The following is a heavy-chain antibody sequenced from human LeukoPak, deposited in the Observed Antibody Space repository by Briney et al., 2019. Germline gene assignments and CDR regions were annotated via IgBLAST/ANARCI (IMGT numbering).Heavy chain of an antibody. Sequence: ASVKVSCKASGYTFTGYYMHWVRQAPGQGLEWMGWINPNSGGTNYAQKFQGRVTMTRDTSISTAYMELSRLRSDDTAVYYCARDYRRLGNGYNYVGHGYWGQGTLVTVSS. CDR1: GYTFTGYY. V-gene: IGHV1-2*02. D-gene: IGHD5-24*01. J-gene: IGHJ4*02. CDR2: INPNSGGT. CDR3: ARDYRRLGNGYNYVGHGY.